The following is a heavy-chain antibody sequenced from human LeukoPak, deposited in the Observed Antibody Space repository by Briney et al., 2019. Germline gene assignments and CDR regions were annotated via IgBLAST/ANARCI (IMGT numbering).Heavy chain of an antibody. J-gene: IGHJ5*01. CDR2: INPDSGGT. CDR1: GNTFTGYH. CDR3: ARVSGTTSFGNHWFDS. V-gene: IGHV1-2*02. Sequence: GASVKVSCKASGNTFTGYHTHWVRQAPGQGLEWMGWINPDSGGTSYAQKFQGRVTMTRDTSISTAYMELSGLRSDDTAVYYCARVSGTTSFGNHWFDSWGRGTLVTVSS. D-gene: IGHD3-10*01.